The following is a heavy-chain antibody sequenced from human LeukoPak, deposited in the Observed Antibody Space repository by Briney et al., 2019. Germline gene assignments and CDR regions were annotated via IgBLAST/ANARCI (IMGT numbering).Heavy chain of an antibody. V-gene: IGHV4-34*01. J-gene: IGHJ4*02. CDR2: INHSGST. CDR3: ARLIKFGDPQRVWDY. D-gene: IGHD4-17*01. CDR1: GGSFSGYY. Sequence: SETLSLTCAVYGGSFSGYYWSWIRQPPGKGLEWIGEINHSGSTNYNPSLKSRVTISVDTSKNQFSLKLSSVTAADTAVYYCARLIKFGDPQRVWDYWGQGTLVTVSS.